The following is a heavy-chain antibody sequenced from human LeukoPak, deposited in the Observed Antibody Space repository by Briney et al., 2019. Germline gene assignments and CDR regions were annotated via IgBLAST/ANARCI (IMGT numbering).Heavy chain of an antibody. CDR2: MNPQNGNT. CDR1: GFTFTSYD. Sequence: ASVKVSCKASGFTFTSYDINWVRQASGQGLEWMDWMNPQNGNTGYAQKFQGRVTMTRDTSISTAYMELRGLRSDDTAVYYCVRDGEGVAISVNYWFDPWGQGTLVTVSS. CDR3: VRDGEGVAISVNYWFDP. D-gene: IGHD3-10*01. J-gene: IGHJ5*02. V-gene: IGHV1-8*01.